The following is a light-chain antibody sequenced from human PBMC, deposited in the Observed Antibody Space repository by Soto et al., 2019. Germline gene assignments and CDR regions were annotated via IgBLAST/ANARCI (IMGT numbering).Light chain of an antibody. Sequence: QSALTQPASVSGSPGQSITISCTGSNSDIGAYNYVSWYQQHPGKAPKFIMYEVSNRPSGVSYRFSGSKSGNTASLTISGLQAEDEADYYCASHGTNGVFGGGTQLTVL. CDR2: EVS. J-gene: IGLJ3*02. CDR1: NSDIGAYNY. CDR3: ASHGTNGV. V-gene: IGLV2-14*01.